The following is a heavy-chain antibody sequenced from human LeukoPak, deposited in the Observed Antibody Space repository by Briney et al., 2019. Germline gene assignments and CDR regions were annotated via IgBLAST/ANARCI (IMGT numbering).Heavy chain of an antibody. CDR3: AKDPYSSSLVPMYMDV. J-gene: IGHJ6*03. Sequence: GGSLRLSCAASGFTFSSYAMSWVRQAPGKGLEWVSAISGSGGSTYYADSVKGRFTISRDNSKNTLYLQTNSLRAEDTAVYYCAKDPYSSSLVPMYMDVWGKGTTVTVSS. CDR2: ISGSGGST. V-gene: IGHV3-23*01. D-gene: IGHD6-13*01. CDR1: GFTFSSYA.